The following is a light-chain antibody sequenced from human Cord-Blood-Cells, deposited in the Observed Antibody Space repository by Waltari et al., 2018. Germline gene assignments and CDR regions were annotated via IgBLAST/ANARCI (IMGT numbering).Light chain of an antibody. CDR2: DAA. CDR3: QQFNNYPLT. CDR1: QGISSA. J-gene: IGKJ4*01. V-gene: IGKV1D-13*01. Sequence: AIQLTQSLSSLSASVADRVTIPCRASQGISSALAWYQQTPGKAPKLLIYDAASLESGVPSRFSGSGSGTDFTLTISSLQPEDFATYYCQQFNNYPLTFGGGTKVEIK.